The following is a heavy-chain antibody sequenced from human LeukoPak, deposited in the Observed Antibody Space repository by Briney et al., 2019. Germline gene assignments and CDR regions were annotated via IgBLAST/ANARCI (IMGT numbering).Heavy chain of an antibody. CDR1: GFTFSDYY. V-gene: IGHV3-11*01. J-gene: IGHJ6*02. CDR3: ARAIRPTMVRGKRYGMDV. CDR2: ISSSGSTI. Sequence: PGGSLRLSCAASGFTFSDYYMSWIRQAPGKGLEWVSYISSSGSTIYYADSVKGRFTISRDNAKNSLYLQMNSLRAEDTAVYYCARAIRPTMVRGKRYGMDVWGQGTTVTVSS. D-gene: IGHD3-10*01.